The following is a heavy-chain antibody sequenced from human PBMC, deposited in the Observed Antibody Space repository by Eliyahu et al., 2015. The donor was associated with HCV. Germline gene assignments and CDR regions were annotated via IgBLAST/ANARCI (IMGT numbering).Heavy chain of an antibody. CDR3: ARPSADNNALSKPFDY. CDR1: GGTFSTYA. J-gene: IGHJ4*02. Sequence: QVQLVQSGAEVKKPGSSMKVSCRASGGTFSTYAFSWVRRAPGQGLEWMGGITPIFGTANYAQKFQGRVTITADESASTVYMELSSLRFDDTAVYYCARPSADNNALSKPFDYWGQGTLVTVSS. D-gene: IGHD1-14*01. V-gene: IGHV1-69*01. CDR2: ITPIFGTA.